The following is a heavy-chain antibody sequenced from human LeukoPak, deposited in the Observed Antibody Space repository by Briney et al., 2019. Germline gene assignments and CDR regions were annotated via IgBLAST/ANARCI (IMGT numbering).Heavy chain of an antibody. J-gene: IGHJ6*02. D-gene: IGHD3-22*01. CDR1: GGSISSYY. Sequence: SETLSLTCTVSGGSISSYYWSWIRQPPGKGLEWIGSIYYSGSTYYNPSLKSRVTISVDTSKNQFSLKLSSVTAADTAVYYCARTYYYDSSGYYYYYYGTDVWGQGTTVTVSS. V-gene: IGHV4-39*01. CDR2: IYYSGST. CDR3: ARTYYYDSSGYYYYYYGTDV.